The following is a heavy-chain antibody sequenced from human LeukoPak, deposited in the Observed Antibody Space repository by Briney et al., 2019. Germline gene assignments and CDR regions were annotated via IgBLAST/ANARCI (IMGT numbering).Heavy chain of an antibody. J-gene: IGHJ4*02. CDR1: GFTFSSYE. Sequence: PGGSLRLSCAASGFTFSSYEMNWVRQAPGKGLDWVSYISSSGSTIYYADSVKGRFTISRDNSKNTLYLQMNSLRAEDTAVYYCAKAVFTMVRGVPDYWGQGTLVTVSS. CDR3: AKAVFTMVRGVPDY. D-gene: IGHD3-10*01. V-gene: IGHV3-48*03. CDR2: ISSSGSTI.